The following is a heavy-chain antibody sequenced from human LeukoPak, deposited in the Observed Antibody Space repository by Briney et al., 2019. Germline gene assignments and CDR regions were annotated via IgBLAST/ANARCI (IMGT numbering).Heavy chain of an antibody. V-gene: IGHV3-9*01. D-gene: IGHD1-26*01. CDR2: ISWNSGSI. Sequence: GVSLRLSCAASGFTFDDYAMHWVRQAPGKGLEWVSGISWNSGSIGYADSVKGRFTISRDNAKNSLYLQMNSLRAEDTALYYCAKDIMGATSYFDYWGQGTLVTVSS. CDR1: GFTFDDYA. J-gene: IGHJ4*02. CDR3: AKDIMGATSYFDY.